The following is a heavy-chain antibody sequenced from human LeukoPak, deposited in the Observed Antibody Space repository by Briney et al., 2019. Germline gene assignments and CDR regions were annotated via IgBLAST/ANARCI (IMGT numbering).Heavy chain of an antibody. CDR2: ISKDGSDK. J-gene: IGHJ5*02. D-gene: IGHD2-15*01. V-gene: IGHV3-30*14. CDR3: ARDQCSGGGCYSGWFDP. CDR1: GFTFSDYA. Sequence: GGSLRLSCAASGFTFSDYAMHWVRQAPGKGLEWVAVISKDGSDKYYPGSVKGRLTISRDNSKNTLYLQMNNLRAEDTAVYYCARDQCSGGGCYSGWFDPWGQGTLVIVSS.